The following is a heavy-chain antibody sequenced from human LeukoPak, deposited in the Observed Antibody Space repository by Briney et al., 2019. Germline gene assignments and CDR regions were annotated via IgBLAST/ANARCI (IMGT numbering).Heavy chain of an antibody. CDR1: GFNFNSHT. V-gene: IGHV3-48*04. CDR2: ITSGSTTI. CDR3: ARDLGDGEYFFDF. J-gene: IGHJ4*02. Sequence: GGSLRLSCEASGFNFNSHTMGWVRQAPGKGLEWISSITSGSTTIYYGDSVRGRFTVSRDNAKNSLYLQMNSMMVADTAVYFCARDLGDGEYFFDFWGQGTLVSVSS. D-gene: IGHD3-10*01.